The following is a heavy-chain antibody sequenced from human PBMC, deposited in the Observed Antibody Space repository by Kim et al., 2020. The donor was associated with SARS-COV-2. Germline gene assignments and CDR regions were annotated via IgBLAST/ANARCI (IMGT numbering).Heavy chain of an antibody. CDR3: VKSRAVIRVAYFDH. CDR1: GFTFNTYA. J-gene: IGHJ4*02. V-gene: IGHV3-23*01. D-gene: IGHD3-22*01. CDR2: IGGSGKTT. Sequence: GGSLRLSCAASGFTFNTYAMTWVRQAPGKGLEWVSVIGGSGKTTHYADSVMGRFTISRDNSKNTLYLQMNNLRVEDTAVYYCVKSRAVIRVAYFDHWGRGTLFTVSS.